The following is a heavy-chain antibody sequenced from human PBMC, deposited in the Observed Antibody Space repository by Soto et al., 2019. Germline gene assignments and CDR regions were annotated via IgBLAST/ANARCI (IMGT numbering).Heavy chain of an antibody. CDR2: INPHSGDT. Sequence: ASVKVSCKSSGYTFINYYLHWVRQAPGQGLEWMGWINPHSGDTYYAEKFQGRVTMTRDTSISTVFMDLSRLTSDDTALYFCARQGEPYMSPRESYGMDVWG. D-gene: IGHD3-16*01. J-gene: IGHJ6*02. V-gene: IGHV1-2*02. CDR1: GYTFINYY. CDR3: ARQGEPYMSPRESYGMDV.